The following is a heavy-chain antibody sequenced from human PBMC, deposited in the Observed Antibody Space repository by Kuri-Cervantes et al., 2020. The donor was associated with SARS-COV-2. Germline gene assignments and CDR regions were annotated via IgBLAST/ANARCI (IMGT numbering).Heavy chain of an antibody. CDR1: GFTFASYA. D-gene: IGHD6-25*01. J-gene: IGHJ4*02. V-gene: IGHV3-30-3*01. Sequence: SLKISCAASGFTFASYAMHWVRQAPGKGLEWVTIISYDGINKFYADSVKGRFTISRDNSKNTLYLQMNSLRTEDTAVYYCARDRQRDFDYWGQGTLVTVSS. CDR2: ISYDGINK. CDR3: ARDRQRDFDY.